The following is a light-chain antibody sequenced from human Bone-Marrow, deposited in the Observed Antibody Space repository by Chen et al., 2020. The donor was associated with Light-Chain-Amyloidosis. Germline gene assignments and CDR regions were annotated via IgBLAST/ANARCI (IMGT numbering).Light chain of an antibody. J-gene: IGKJ2*01. Sequence: EVVLTQSPDFQSVTPKEKVTITCRASQNIGSSLHWYQQKPDQSPKLLIKFASQSFSGVPSRFSGSGSGTDFTRTIKSLEAEDDATYFCHQSRNLPHTFGQGTKLEIK. V-gene: IGKV6-21*01. CDR3: HQSRNLPHT. CDR2: FAS. CDR1: QNIGSS.